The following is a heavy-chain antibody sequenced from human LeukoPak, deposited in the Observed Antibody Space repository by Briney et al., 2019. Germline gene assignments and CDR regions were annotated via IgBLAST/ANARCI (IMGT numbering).Heavy chain of an antibody. Sequence: NPSETLSLTCTVSGGPISSYYWSWIRQPPGKGLEWIGYIYYSGSTNYNPSLKSRVTISVDTSKNQFSLKLSSVTAADTAVYYCARQKHSNYVDYWGQGTLVTVSS. J-gene: IGHJ4*02. CDR1: GGPISSYY. V-gene: IGHV4-59*08. CDR2: IYYSGST. D-gene: IGHD4-11*01. CDR3: ARQKHSNYVDY.